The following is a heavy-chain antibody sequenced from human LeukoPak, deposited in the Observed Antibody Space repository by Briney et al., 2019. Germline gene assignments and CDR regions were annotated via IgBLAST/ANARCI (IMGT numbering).Heavy chain of an antibody. CDR1: GGSISIGGYY. CDR3: ARLKNRGYFDY. Sequence: SETLSLTCTVSGGSISIGGYYWSWIRQHPGKGLEWIGYIYYSGSTYYNPSLKSRVTISVDTSKNQFSLKLSSVTAADTPVYYCARLKNRGYFDYWGQGTLVTVSS. D-gene: IGHD7-27*01. CDR2: IYYSGST. V-gene: IGHV4-31*03. J-gene: IGHJ4*02.